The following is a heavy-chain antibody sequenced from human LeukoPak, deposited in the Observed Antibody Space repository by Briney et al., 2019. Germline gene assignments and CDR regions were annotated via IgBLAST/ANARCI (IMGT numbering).Heavy chain of an antibody. CDR3: ARERVAGLNYYYYGMDV. V-gene: IGHV4-4*02. D-gene: IGHD6-19*01. CDR1: GFTFSNAW. CDR2: IYHSGST. J-gene: IGHJ6*02. Sequence: GSLRLSCAASGFTFSNAWMSWVRQAPGKGLEWIGEIYHSGSTNYNPSLKSRVTISVDKSKNQFSLKLSSVTAADTAVYYCARERVAGLNYYYYGMDVWGQGTTVTVSS.